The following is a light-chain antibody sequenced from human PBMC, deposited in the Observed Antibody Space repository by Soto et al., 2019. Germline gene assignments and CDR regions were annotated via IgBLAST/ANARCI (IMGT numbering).Light chain of an antibody. CDR2: GAS. J-gene: IGKJ1*01. V-gene: IGKV3-20*01. CDR1: QSVSNY. Sequence: EIVLTQSPGTLSLSPGERATLSCRASQSVSNYLAWYQQKPGQAPRLLIYGASRRATVIPDRFSGSGSGTDFTLTISRLEPEDFAVYYCQQYGGSPQTFGRGTNVEIK. CDR3: QQYGGSPQT.